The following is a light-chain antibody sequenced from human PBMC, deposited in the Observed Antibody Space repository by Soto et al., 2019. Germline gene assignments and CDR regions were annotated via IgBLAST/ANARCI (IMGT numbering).Light chain of an antibody. Sequence: EIVLTQSPGTLSLSPGERATLSCRASQSVSSNYLAWYQQKPGQTPRLLIYGASSRATGIPDRFSGSGSGTDFTLTISRLEPEDFAVYYCQQYGSSPYTFGQGTSWRSN. J-gene: IGKJ2*01. CDR3: QQYGSSPYT. CDR1: QSVSSNY. V-gene: IGKV3-20*01. CDR2: GAS.